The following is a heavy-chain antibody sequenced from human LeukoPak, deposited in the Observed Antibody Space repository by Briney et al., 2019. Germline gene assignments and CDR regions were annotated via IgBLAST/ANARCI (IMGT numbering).Heavy chain of an antibody. Sequence: SVKVSCKASGGTFSSYAISWVRQAPGQGLEWMGGIIPIFGAANYAQKFQGRVTITADESTSTAYMELSSLRSEDTAVYYCARDYVDDIPMIKDYWGQGTLVTVSS. J-gene: IGHJ4*02. V-gene: IGHV1-69*13. CDR2: IIPIFGAA. CDR3: ARDYVDDIPMIKDY. CDR1: GGTFSSYA. D-gene: IGHD2-8*01.